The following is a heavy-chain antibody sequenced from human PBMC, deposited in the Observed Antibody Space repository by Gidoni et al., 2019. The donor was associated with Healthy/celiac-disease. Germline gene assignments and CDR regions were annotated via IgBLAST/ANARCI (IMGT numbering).Heavy chain of an antibody. Sequence: GSCPGLVKPSQTLSLTCTVPGGFISSGYYYCSWIRQPPGKGLEWIGYIYYSGSTYYNPSLKSRVTISVDTSKNQFSLKLSSVTAADTAVYYCARERDGYCSSTSCSTTYYFDYWGQGTLGTVSS. CDR1: GGFISSGYYY. J-gene: IGHJ4*02. CDR3: ARERDGYCSSTSCSTTYYFDY. D-gene: IGHD2-2*01. V-gene: IGHV4-30-4*01. CDR2: IYYSGST.